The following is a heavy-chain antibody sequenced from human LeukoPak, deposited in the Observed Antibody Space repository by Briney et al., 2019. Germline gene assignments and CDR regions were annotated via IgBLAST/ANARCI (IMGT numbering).Heavy chain of an antibody. CDR1: GYSISSGYY. CDR2: IYHSGST. J-gene: IGHJ4*02. Sequence: SETLPLTCTVSGYSISSGYYWGWIRQPPGKGLEWIGSIYHSGSTYYNPSLKSRVTISVDTSKNQFSLKLSSVTAADTAVYYCARDWKYSSSWWENYFDYWGQGTLVTVSS. CDR3: ARDWKYSSSWWENYFDY. D-gene: IGHD6-13*01. V-gene: IGHV4-38-2*02.